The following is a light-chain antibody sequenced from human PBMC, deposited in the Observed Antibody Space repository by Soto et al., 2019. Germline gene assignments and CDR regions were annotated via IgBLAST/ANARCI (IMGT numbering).Light chain of an antibody. Sequence: QAVVTQEPSFSVSPGGPVTLTCGLSSGPVFTSSYPNWYQQTPGQAPRTLIFNTNTRSSAVPDRFSGSILGDKAALTITGAQADDDSYYYCLLYLGGGIWVFGGGTKLTVL. V-gene: IGLV8-61*01. CDR1: SGPVFTSSY. CDR3: LLYLGGGIWV. J-gene: IGLJ3*02. CDR2: NTN.